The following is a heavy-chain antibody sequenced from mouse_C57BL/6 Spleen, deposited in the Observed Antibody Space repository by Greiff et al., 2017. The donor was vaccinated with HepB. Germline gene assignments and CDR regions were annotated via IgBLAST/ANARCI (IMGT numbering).Heavy chain of an antibody. D-gene: IGHD2-5*01. CDR2: IVPEDGET. J-gene: IGHJ4*01. CDR3: ARGSNYVGYAMDY. Sequence: EWIGRIVPEDGETKYAPKFQGKATITADTSSNTAYLQLSSLTSEDTAVYYCARGSNYVGYAMDYWGQGTSVTVSS. V-gene: IGHV14-2*01.